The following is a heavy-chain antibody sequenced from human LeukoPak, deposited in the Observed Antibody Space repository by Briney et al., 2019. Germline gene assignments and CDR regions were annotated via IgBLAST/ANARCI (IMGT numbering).Heavy chain of an antibody. CDR1: GYSISSGYY. D-gene: IGHD3-22*01. CDR2: IYHSGST. V-gene: IGHV4-38-2*02. J-gene: IGHJ4*02. Sequence: SETLSLTCTVSGYSISSGYYWGWIRQPPGKGLEWIGSIYHSGSTYYNPSLKSRVTISVDTSKNQFSLKLSSVTAADTAVYYCARVYYYDSSGSYYFDYWGQGTLVTVSS. CDR3: ARVYYYDSSGSYYFDY.